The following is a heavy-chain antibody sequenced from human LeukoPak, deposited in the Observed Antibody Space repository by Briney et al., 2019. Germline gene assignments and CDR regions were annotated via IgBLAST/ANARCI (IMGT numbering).Heavy chain of an antibody. CDR3: ARDLGRGYYDFWSGYYTGAGNMDV. Sequence: GGSLRLSCAASGFTFSSYWMSWVRQAPGKGLEWVAVISYDGSNKYYADSVKGRLTISRDNSKNTLYLQMNSLRAEDTAVYYCARDLGRGYYDFWSGYYTGAGNMDVWGKGTTVTVSS. J-gene: IGHJ6*03. V-gene: IGHV3-30*03. D-gene: IGHD3-3*01. CDR2: ISYDGSNK. CDR1: GFTFSSYW.